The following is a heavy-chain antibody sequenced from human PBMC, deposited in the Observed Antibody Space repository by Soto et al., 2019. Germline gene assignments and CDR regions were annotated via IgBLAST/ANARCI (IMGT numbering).Heavy chain of an antibody. CDR3: ARHPGHIVATTYFDY. Sequence: QLQLQESGPGLVKPSETLSLTCTVSAGSISSSSYYWGWIRQPPGKGLEWIGSIYYSGTTYYNPSLKSRVTIAVDTSRNQCSLKLISVTAADTAVYYCARHPGHIVATTYFDYWGQGTLVTVSS. J-gene: IGHJ4*02. V-gene: IGHV4-39*01. D-gene: IGHD5-12*01. CDR2: IYYSGTT. CDR1: AGSISSSSYY.